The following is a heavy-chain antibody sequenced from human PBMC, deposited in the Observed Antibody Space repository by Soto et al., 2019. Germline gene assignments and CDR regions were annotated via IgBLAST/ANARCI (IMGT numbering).Heavy chain of an antibody. CDR3: AAEERITIFGVVMNYFDY. Sequence: XVKVSCKASGFTFTSSAVQXVRHARGQRLEWIGWIVVGSGNTNYAQKFQERVTITRDMSTSTAYMELSSLRSEDTPVYYCAAEERITIFGVVMNYFDYWGQGTLVTVSS. CDR1: GFTFTSSA. J-gene: IGHJ4*02. CDR2: IVVGSGNT. V-gene: IGHV1-58*01. D-gene: IGHD3-3*01.